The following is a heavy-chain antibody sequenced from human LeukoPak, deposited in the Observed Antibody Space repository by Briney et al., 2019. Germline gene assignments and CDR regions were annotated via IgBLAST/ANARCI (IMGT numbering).Heavy chain of an antibody. CDR1: GYTFTDYY. CDR3: ARARWQLVPYFDS. J-gene: IGHJ4*02. Sequence: ASVKVSCKASGYTFTDYYMHWVRQAPGPGLEWMGWINPNSGGTNFAQKFQGRVAMTRDTSISTAYLELGSLRPDDTAVYFCARARWQLVPYFDSWAQGTLVTVSS. D-gene: IGHD6-6*01. CDR2: INPNSGGT. V-gene: IGHV1-2*02.